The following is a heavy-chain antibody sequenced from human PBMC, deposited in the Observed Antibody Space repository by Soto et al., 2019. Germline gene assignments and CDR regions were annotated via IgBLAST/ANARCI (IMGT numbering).Heavy chain of an antibody. J-gene: IGHJ4*02. V-gene: IGHV3-30*18. CDR1: GFTFSSYG. CDR3: AKLKRQWLVDYFDY. CDR2: ISYDGSNK. Sequence: GGSLRLSCAASGFTFSSYGMHWVRQAPGKGLEWVAVISYDGSNKYYADSVKGRFTISRDNSKNTLYLQMNSLRAEDTAVYYCAKLKRQWLVDYFDYWGQGTLVTVS. D-gene: IGHD6-19*01.